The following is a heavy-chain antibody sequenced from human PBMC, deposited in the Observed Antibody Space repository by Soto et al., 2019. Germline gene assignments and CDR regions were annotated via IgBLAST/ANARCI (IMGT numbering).Heavy chain of an antibody. J-gene: IGHJ4*02. V-gene: IGHV4-31*03. CDR3: AREREISAVASLNYYFDY. Sequence: QVQLQESGPGLVKPSQTLSLTCTVSGGSISSGGYYWSWIRQHPGKGLEWIGYIYYSGSTYYNPSLKSRVTISVDTSKNQFSLKLSSVTAADTAVYYCAREREISAVASLNYYFDYWGQGTLVTVSS. CDR1: GGSISSGGYY. D-gene: IGHD6-19*01. CDR2: IYYSGST.